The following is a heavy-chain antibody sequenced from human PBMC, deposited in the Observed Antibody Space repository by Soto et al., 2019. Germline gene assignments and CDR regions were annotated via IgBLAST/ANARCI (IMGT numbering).Heavy chain of an antibody. CDR2: IYYSGST. Sequence: PSETLSLTCTVSGGSISSSSYYWGWIRQPPGKGLEWIGSIYYSGSTYYNPSLKSRVTITRDTSASTAYMELSSLRSEDTAVYYCARWGPTGSWQAPYYYYMDVWGKGTTVTVSS. V-gene: IGHV4-39*01. CDR1: GGSISSSSYY. J-gene: IGHJ6*03. CDR3: ARWGPTGSWQAPYYYYMDV. D-gene: IGHD1-1*01.